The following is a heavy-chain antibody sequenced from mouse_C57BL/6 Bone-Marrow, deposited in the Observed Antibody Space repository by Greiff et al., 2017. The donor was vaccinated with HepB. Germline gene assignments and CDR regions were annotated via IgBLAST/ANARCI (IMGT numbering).Heavy chain of an antibody. D-gene: IGHD1-3*01. CDR2: INPNNGGT. J-gene: IGHJ3*01. V-gene: IGHV1-18*01. Sequence: VQLQQSGPGLVQPGASVKIPCKASGYTFTDYNMDWVKQSHGKSLEWIGDINPNNGGTIYNQKFKGKATLTVDKSSSTAYMELRSLTSEDTAVYYCAKVGRAWFAYWGQGTLVTVSA. CDR1: GYTFTDYN. CDR3: AKVGRAWFAY.